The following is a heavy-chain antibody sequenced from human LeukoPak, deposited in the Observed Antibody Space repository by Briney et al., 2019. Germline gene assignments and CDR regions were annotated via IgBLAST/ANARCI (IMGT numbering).Heavy chain of an antibody. CDR2: IYYSGST. J-gene: IGHJ5*02. V-gene: IGHV4-39*01. CDR3: ARQRRQSSSRYQNWFDP. CDR1: GGSISSSSYY. D-gene: IGHD6-13*01. Sequence: SETLSLTCTVSGGSISSSSYYWGWIRQPPGKGLEWIGSIYYSGSTYYNPSLKSRVTISVDTSKNQFSLKLSSVTAADTAVYYCARQRRQSSSRYQNWFDPWGQGTLVTVSS.